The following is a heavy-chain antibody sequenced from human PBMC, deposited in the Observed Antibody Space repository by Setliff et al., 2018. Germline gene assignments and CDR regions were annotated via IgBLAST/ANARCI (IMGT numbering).Heavy chain of an antibody. Sequence: SETLSLTCTVSGGSISSHYWTWIRQPPGKGLEWIGYMYYHNAYINYNPSLLSRVTISIDASKNQISLKLNSVTATDTAVYYCARGRNVAARLLDSWGQGTLVNVSS. J-gene: IGHJ5*01. CDR1: GGSISSHY. D-gene: IGHD6-6*01. V-gene: IGHV4-59*11. CDR2: MYYHNAYI. CDR3: ARGRNVAARLLDS.